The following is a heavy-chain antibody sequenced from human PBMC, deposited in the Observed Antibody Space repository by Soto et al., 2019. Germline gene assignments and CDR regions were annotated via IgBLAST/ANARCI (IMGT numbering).Heavy chain of an antibody. CDR2: INPNSCGT. J-gene: IGHJ6*02. Sequence: ASVKVSCKASGYTFTAYYIHWVRQAPGQGLEWMGWINPNSCGTNYSQKFHGRVTMARDTSLSTAYMEMHSLRGEDTAVYYCAREAWPLLQTGMDVWGQGTTVTVSS. CDR3: AREAWPLLQTGMDV. V-gene: IGHV1-2*02. CDR1: GYTFTAYY. D-gene: IGHD5-12*01.